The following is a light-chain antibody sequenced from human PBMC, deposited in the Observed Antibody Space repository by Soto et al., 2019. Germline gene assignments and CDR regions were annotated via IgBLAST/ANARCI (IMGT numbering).Light chain of an antibody. CDR2: DTS. CDR1: QSVGGSS. Sequence: IVVTQSAGALSRYPRDRATLSCMGSQSVGGSSLAWYQQRPGQAPRLLIYDTSNRATGIPDRFSGSGSGTDFTLTISRLEPEDFAVYYCQRYHNSPRTFGQVTKVAIK. CDR3: QRYHNSPRT. J-gene: IGKJ1*01. V-gene: IGKV3-20*01.